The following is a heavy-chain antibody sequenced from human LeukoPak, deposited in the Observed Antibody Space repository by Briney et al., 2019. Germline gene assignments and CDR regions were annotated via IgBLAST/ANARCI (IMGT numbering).Heavy chain of an antibody. D-gene: IGHD7-27*01. V-gene: IGHV4-59*08. CDR1: GGSTSGYF. CDR3: ARLTGPTSYFDY. CDR2: VYYSGPT. J-gene: IGHJ4*02. Sequence: SETLSLTCSVSGGSTSGYFWTWIRQSPGKGPEWIGYVYYSGPTSYSPSLERRVTISVDTSKNQFSLNLNSVTAADTAVYYCARLTGPTSYFDYWGQGTLVTVSS.